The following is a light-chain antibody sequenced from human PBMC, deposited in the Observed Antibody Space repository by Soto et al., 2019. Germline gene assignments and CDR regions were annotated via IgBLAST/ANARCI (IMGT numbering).Light chain of an antibody. J-gene: IGLJ2*01. CDR3: ATWGGSLRGVV. CDR1: SSNIGSDY. V-gene: IGLV1-47*01. Sequence: QSVLTQPPSASGTPGQTVTITCSGSSSNIGSDYVFWYQQLPGTAPRLLIYRDIQRPSGVPDRFSGSKSGSSGSLAISALRSEDEAVYYCATWGGSLRGVVCGGGTKLTVL. CDR2: RDI.